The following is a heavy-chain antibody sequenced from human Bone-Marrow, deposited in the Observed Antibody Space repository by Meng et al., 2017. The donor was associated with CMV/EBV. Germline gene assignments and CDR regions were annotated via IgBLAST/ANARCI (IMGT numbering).Heavy chain of an antibody. CDR2: ITSSGRTI. D-gene: IGHD3-10*01. CDR3: AREDYGSGSLNF. J-gene: IGHJ4*02. CDR1: GLTFSTYE. V-gene: IGHV3-48*03. Sequence: GESLKISCAASGLTFSTYEMNWVRQAPGKGLEWVSYITSSGRTIHYADSVKGRFTISRDNAKNLLYLQINSLRAEDTAVYYCAREDYGSGSLNFWGQGTLVNVAS.